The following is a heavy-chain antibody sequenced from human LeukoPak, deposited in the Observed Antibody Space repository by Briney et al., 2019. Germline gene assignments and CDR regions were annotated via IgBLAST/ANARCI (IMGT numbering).Heavy chain of an antibody. CDR1: GGSISSYY. D-gene: IGHD5/OR15-5a*01. CDR3: AREVSLREKMMPGNNWFDP. Sequence: SETLSLTCTVSGGSISSYYWSWIRQPPGKGLEWIGYIYYSGSTNYNPSLKSRVTISVDTSKNQFSLKLSSVTAADTAVYYCAREVSLREKMMPGNNWFDPWGQGTLVTVSS. J-gene: IGHJ5*02. CDR2: IYYSGST. V-gene: IGHV4-59*01.